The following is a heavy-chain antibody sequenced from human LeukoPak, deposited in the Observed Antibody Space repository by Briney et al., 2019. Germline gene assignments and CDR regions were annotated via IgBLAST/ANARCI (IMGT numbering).Heavy chain of an antibody. CDR2: ISGTTDTI. CDR1: GFTFSSFT. CDR3: ARRRVLSVARALDY. D-gene: IGHD4/OR15-4a*01. J-gene: IGHJ4*02. V-gene: IGHV3-48*04. Sequence: GGSLRLSCAATGFTFSSFTMNWGRQAPGKGLEWVSSISGTTDTIHYADSVKGRFTISRNNANNSVSLQMNSLRPEDTAVYFCARRRVLSVARALDYWGQGTLVTVSS.